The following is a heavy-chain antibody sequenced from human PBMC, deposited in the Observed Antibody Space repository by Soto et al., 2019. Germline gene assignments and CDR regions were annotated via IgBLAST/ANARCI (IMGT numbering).Heavy chain of an antibody. V-gene: IGHV4-59*01. CDR3: ARGLGLTMTYFDY. J-gene: IGHJ4*02. CDR2: LYNSGST. CDR1: CASISTAY. D-gene: IGHD4-17*01. Sequence: SETLSLTCTVSCASISTAYWNWIRQPPGKGLEWIGYLYNSGSTYYNLSLKSRVTISADPSKNQFSLELTSVTAADTAIYYCARGLGLTMTYFDYWGQGIMVTVSS.